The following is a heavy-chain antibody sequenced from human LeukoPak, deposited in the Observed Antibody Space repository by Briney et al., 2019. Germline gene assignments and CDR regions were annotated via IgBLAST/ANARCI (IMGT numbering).Heavy chain of an antibody. J-gene: IGHJ1*01. D-gene: IGHD6-13*01. CDR3: ARVEQQPQYFQH. V-gene: IGHV4-4*09. CDR2: IYTSGST. Sequence: SETLSLTCTVSGGSISSYYWSWIRQPPGKGLEWIGYIYTSGSTNYNPSLKSRVTISVDTSKNQFSLKLSSVTAADTAVYYYARVEQQPQYFQHWGQGTLVTVSS. CDR1: GGSISSYY.